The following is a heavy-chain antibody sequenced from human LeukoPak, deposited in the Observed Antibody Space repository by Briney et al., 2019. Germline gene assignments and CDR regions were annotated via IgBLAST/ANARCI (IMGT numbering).Heavy chain of an antibody. V-gene: IGHV3-53*01. D-gene: IGHD3-9*01. Sequence: GGSLRLSCAASGFTVSSNYMSWVRQAPGKGLEWVSILYSGGSTYYADSVKGRFTISRDNSKNTLYLQMNSMRAEDTAVYYCASESLTGYYTPYWGQGTLVTVSS. J-gene: IGHJ4*02. CDR1: GFTVSSNY. CDR3: ASESLTGYYTPY. CDR2: LYSGGST.